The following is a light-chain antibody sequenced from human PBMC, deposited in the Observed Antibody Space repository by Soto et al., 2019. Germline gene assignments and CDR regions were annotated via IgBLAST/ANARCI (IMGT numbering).Light chain of an antibody. CDR3: ASWDDSLNGVI. J-gene: IGLJ7*01. CDR1: SSNIGDNT. Sequence: QSVLTQPPSTSGTPGQSVTISCSGGSSNIGDNTVNWYQQLPGSAPNLLIFSNNKRPSGVPARFSGSKSGTSASLAISGLQADDEADYYCASWDDSLNGVIFGGGTQLTVL. V-gene: IGLV1-44*01. CDR2: SNN.